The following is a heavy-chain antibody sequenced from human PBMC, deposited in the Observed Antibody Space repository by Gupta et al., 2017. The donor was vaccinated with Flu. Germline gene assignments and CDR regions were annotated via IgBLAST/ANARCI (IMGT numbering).Heavy chain of an antibody. D-gene: IGHD2-2*02. CDR3: ARVQGCSSPTCYTGGADY. J-gene: IGHJ4*02. Sequence: IHWVRQAPGQGLEWMGRITPNSGDTNYAQKFQGRVTMTRDTSISTVYMELNRLRSDDTAVYYCARVQGCSSPTCYTGGADYWGQGTLVTVSS. CDR2: ITPNSGDT. V-gene: IGHV1-2*06.